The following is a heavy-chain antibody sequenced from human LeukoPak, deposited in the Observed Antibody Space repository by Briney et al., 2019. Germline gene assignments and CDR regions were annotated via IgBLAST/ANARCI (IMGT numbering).Heavy chain of an antibody. J-gene: IGHJ4*02. CDR3: ACHCSGSRCSDHDY. V-gene: IGHV3-23*01. CDR1: GFAFTSYF. D-gene: IGHD2-15*01. CDR2: INGRGDET. Sequence: GGSLRLSCTASGFAFTSYFMTWARQAPGTGLEWVSGINGRGDETHYADPVKGRFTISRDNSKSTPYLQLSGLRAQDTAVYYCACHCSGSRCSDHDYWGQGTVVTVSS.